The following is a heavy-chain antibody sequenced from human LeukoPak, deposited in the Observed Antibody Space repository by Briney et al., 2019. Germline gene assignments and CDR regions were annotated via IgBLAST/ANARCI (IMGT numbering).Heavy chain of an antibody. CDR2: IYTSGST. CDR3: ARDFFWASGWYPFHY. V-gene: IGHV4-4*07. CDR1: GGSISSYY. J-gene: IGHJ4*02. Sequence: SETLSLTCNVSGGSISSYYWSWIRQPAGKGLEWIGRIYTSGSTNYNPSLKRRVTMSVDTSKHQFSLKLSCVTAADPAVYYCARDFFWASGWYPFHYWGQGTLVTVSS. D-gene: IGHD6-19*01.